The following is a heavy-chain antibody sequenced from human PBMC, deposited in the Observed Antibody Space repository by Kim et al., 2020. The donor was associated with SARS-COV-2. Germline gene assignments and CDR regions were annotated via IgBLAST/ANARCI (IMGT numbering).Heavy chain of an antibody. CDR3: SKAEAYDY. CDR1: GFTFSSYG. J-gene: IGHJ4*02. V-gene: IGHV3-30*18. Sequence: GGSLRLSCAASGFTFSSYGMHWVRQAPGKGLEWVAVIAYDGSNKYYADSVKGRFTISRDNSKNTLYLQMNSLRSEDTAVYYCSKAEAYDYWGQGTLVTVS. CDR2: IAYDGSNK.